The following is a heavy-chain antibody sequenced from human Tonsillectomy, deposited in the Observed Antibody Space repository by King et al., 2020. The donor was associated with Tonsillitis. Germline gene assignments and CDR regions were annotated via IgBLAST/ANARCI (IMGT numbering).Heavy chain of an antibody. Sequence: VQLVESGAEVKKPGESLKISCKTSGYNFTNYWIAWVRQMPAKGLEWMGIIYPGDSDTRYSPSFQGQVTISADKSISTAYLQWSRLKASDTATYYCATMAVPLAFDVMDVWGQGTTVTVSS. D-gene: IGHD6-19*01. CDR3: ATMAVPLAFDVMDV. J-gene: IGHJ6*02. CDR1: GYNFTNYW. CDR2: IYPGDSDT. V-gene: IGHV5-51*01.